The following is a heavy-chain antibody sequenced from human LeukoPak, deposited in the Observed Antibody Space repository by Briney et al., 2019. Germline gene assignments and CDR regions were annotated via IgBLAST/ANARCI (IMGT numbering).Heavy chain of an antibody. D-gene: IGHD3-10*01. J-gene: IGHJ4*02. CDR1: GFTFYDHA. CDR2: IIWNSGTI. Sequence: PGGSLRLSCIASGFTFYDHAMLWVLQVPGKGLEWVSHIIWNSGTITYADSVKGRFTISRDNAKNSVYLVMSSLRPEDTALYFCARDVGERGTYYFDYWGQGTLLAVSP. CDR3: ARDVGERGTYYFDY. V-gene: IGHV3-9*01.